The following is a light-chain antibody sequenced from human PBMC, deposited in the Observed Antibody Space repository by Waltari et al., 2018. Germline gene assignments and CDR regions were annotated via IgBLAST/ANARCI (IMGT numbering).Light chain of an antibody. Sequence: DIQMTQSPSTLSASVGDRVTITCRAGGTISSWLAWYQQRPGKAPNILIYKASRLGSWVPSRFSGSGSGTEFTLTISSLQPEDFATYYCQQFNTYPWTFGQGTKVDI. CDR3: QQFNTYPWT. J-gene: IGKJ1*01. CDR1: GTISSW. V-gene: IGKV1-5*03. CDR2: KAS.